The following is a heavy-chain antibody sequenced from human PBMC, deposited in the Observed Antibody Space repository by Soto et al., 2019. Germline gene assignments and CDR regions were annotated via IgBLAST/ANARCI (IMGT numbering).Heavy chain of an antibody. CDR2: IKTKIEGETT. J-gene: IGHJ6*02. Sequence: QLVESGGGLVRPGGSLRLSCSASGFSISSAWMNWVRQAPGKGLEWVGRIKTKIEGETTHYPAPVNGRFTVSRDDSKNMLYLHMNSPKADVTALYYCTTGSVDGVWGQGSTVTVSS. CDR3: TTGSVDGV. CDR1: GFSISSAW. V-gene: IGHV3-15*07. D-gene: IGHD2-15*01.